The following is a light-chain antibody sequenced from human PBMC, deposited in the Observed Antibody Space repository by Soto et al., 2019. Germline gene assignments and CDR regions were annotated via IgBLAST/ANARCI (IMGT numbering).Light chain of an antibody. CDR2: DAS. CDR3: QQYNKWPLS. CDR1: QSVNNN. V-gene: IGKV3-15*01. J-gene: IGKJ4*01. Sequence: EIVMTQSTATLSVSPGERATLSCRASQSVNNNLAWYQQKPGQAPRLLIYDASTRATGIPVRFSGSGSGTEFTLTISSPQSEDFAVDYCQQYNKWPLSFAGGTKADIK.